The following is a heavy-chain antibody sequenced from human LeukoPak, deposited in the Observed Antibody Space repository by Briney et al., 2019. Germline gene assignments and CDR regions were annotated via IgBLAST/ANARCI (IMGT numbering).Heavy chain of an antibody. V-gene: IGHV3-21*01. J-gene: IGHJ4*02. CDR3: ARDLVSRSNY. CDR1: GFTFSRYT. Sequence: GGSLRLSCAASGFTFSRYTMNWVRQSPGKGLEWVPSISSSGYYIYYADSVKGRFTISRDNAKNSLYLQMNSLRAEDTAVYYCARDLVSRSNYWGQGTPVTVSS. D-gene: IGHD6-6*01. CDR2: ISSSGYYI.